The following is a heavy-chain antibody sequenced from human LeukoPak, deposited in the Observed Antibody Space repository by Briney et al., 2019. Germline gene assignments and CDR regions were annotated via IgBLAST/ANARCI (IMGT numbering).Heavy chain of an antibody. CDR3: ARAGYSSGWYYFDY. CDR1: GGSISSYY. Sequence: SETLSLTCTVSGGSISSYYWSWIRQPPGKGLEWIGYIYYSGSTNYNPSLKSRVTISVDTSKNQFSLKLSSVTAADTAVYYCARAGYSSGWYYFDYWGQGTLVTVSS. D-gene: IGHD6-19*01. CDR2: IYYSGST. J-gene: IGHJ4*02. V-gene: IGHV4-59*01.